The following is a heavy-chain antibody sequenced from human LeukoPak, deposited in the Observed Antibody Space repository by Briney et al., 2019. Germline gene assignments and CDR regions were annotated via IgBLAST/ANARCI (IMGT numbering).Heavy chain of an antibody. CDR2: IYHSGST. CDR1: GYSISSGYY. Sequence: SSETLSLTCTVSGYSISSGYYWGWIRQPPGKGLEWIGSIYHSGSTYYNPSLKSRVTISVDTSKNQFSLKLSSVTAADTAVYYCARDVIGGLDYWGLGALVTVSS. V-gene: IGHV4-38-2*02. D-gene: IGHD3-16*01. J-gene: IGHJ4*02. CDR3: ARDVIGGLDY.